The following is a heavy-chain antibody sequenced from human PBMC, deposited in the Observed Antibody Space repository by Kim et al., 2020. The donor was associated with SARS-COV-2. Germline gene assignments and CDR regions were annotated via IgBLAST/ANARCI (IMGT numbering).Heavy chain of an antibody. Sequence: GGSLRLSCAASGFTFSSYSMNWVRQAPGKGLEWVSSISSSSSYIYYADSVKGRFTISRDNAKNSLYLQMNSLRAEDTAVYYCARDSPVGRGYSYGWADYWGQGTLVTVSS. J-gene: IGHJ4*02. CDR2: ISSSSSYI. V-gene: IGHV3-21*01. D-gene: IGHD5-18*01. CDR1: GFTFSSYS. CDR3: ARDSPVGRGYSYGWADY.